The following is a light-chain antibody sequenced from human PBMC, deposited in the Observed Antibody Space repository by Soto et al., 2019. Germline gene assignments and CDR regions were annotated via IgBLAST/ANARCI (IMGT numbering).Light chain of an antibody. Sequence: SVLTQPASVSGSPGQSITISCTGTTSDVGNYNFVSWYQQHPGKAPKLIIYEGIKRPSGVSTRFSGSKSGITASLTISGLQAEDEADYSCCSYAGSSTFVFGTGTKVTVL. CDR2: EGI. CDR1: TSDVGNYNF. J-gene: IGLJ1*01. CDR3: CSYAGSSTFV. V-gene: IGLV2-23*01.